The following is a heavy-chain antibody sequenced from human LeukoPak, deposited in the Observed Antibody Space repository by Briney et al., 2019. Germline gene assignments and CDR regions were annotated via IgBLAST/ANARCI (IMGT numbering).Heavy chain of an antibody. Sequence: ASVKVSCKASGYTFTGYYMHWVRQAPGQGLEWMGWINPNSGGTNYAQKFQGWVTMTRDTSISTAYMELSRLRSDDTAVYYCARGLLGSSWDYFDYWGQGTLVTVSS. D-gene: IGHD6-13*01. CDR1: GYTFTGYY. CDR3: ARGLLGSSWDYFDY. J-gene: IGHJ4*02. CDR2: INPNSGGT. V-gene: IGHV1-2*04.